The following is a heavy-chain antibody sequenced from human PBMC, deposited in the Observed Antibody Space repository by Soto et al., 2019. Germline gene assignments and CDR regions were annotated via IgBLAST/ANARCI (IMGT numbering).Heavy chain of an antibody. CDR2: ISSSGSTI. D-gene: IGHD6-19*01. Sequence: LRLSCAASGFTFSSYEMNWVRQAPGKGLEWVSYISSSGSTIYYADSVKGRFTISRDNAKNSLYLQMNSLRAEDTAVYYCARGAAVAGYPFDYWGQGTLVTVSS. CDR1: GFTFSSYE. CDR3: ARGAAVAGYPFDY. J-gene: IGHJ4*02. V-gene: IGHV3-48*03.